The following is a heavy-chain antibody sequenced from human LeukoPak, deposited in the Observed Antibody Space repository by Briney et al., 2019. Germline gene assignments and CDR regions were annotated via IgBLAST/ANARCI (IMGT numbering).Heavy chain of an antibody. J-gene: IGHJ4*02. V-gene: IGHV3-30*18. CDR2: ISYDGSNK. D-gene: IGHD2-21*02. Sequence: GGSLRLSCAASGFTFSSYGMHWVRQAPGKGLEWVAVISYDGSNKYYADSVKGRFAISRDNSKNTLYLQMNSLRAEDTAVYYCAKGGVVTAIPYYFDYWGQGTLVTVPS. CDR3: AKGGVVTAIPYYFDY. CDR1: GFTFSSYG.